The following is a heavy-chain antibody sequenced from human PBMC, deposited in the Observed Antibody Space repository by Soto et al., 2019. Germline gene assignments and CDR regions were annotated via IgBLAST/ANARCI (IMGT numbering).Heavy chain of an antibody. V-gene: IGHV1-69*06. CDR1: GGTFSSYA. CDR2: IIPIFGTA. CDR3: AGPDIVVVPASERNYYYSYGMDV. J-gene: IGHJ6*02. Sequence: GASVKVSCKASGGTFSSYAISWVRQAPGQGLEWRGGIIPIFGTANYAQKFQGRVTITADKSTSTAYMELSSLRSEDTAVYYCAGPDIVVVPASERNYYYSYGMDVWGQGTTVTVSS. D-gene: IGHD2-2*01.